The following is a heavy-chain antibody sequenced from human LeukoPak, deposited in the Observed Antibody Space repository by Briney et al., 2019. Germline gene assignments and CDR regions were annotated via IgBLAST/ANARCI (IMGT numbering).Heavy chain of an antibody. CDR2: ISGSGGST. CDR3: AKSRPPLGYCSGGSCFDY. Sequence: PGGSLRLSCAASGFTFSSYAMSWVRQAPGKGLEWVSAISGSGGSTYYADSVKGRFTISRDNSKNTLYLQMNSLRAEDTAVYYCAKSRPPLGYCSGGSCFDYWGQGTLVTVS. V-gene: IGHV3-23*01. CDR1: GFTFSSYA. J-gene: IGHJ4*02. D-gene: IGHD2-15*01.